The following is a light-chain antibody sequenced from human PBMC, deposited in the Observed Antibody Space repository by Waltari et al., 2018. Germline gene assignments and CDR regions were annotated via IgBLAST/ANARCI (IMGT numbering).Light chain of an antibody. Sequence: DIQMTQSPSSLSASVGDRVTITCRASQSISSYLNWYQQKPGKAPQLLIYAASSLQSGVPSRFSVSGSGTDFTLTISSLQPEDFATYYCQQSYSTPQTFGQGTKVEIK. CDR2: AAS. CDR1: QSISSY. J-gene: IGKJ1*01. CDR3: QQSYSTPQT. V-gene: IGKV1-39*01.